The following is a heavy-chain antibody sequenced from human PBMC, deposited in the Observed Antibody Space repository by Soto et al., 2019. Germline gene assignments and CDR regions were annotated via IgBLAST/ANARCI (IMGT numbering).Heavy chain of an antibody. J-gene: IGHJ3*02. Sequence: SVKVSCKASGGTFSSYTISWVRQAPGQGLEWMGRIIPILGIANYAQKFQGRVTITADKSTSTAYMELSSLRSEDTAVYYCARNLQRERPHRGELDKAFDIWGQETMVTISS. V-gene: IGHV1-69*02. CDR1: GGTFSSYT. CDR2: IIPILGIA. D-gene: IGHD1-1*01. CDR3: ARNLQRERPHRGELDKAFDI.